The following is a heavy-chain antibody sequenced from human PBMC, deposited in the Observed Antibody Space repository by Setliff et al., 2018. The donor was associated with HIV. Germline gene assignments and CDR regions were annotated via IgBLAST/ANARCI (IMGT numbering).Heavy chain of an antibody. V-gene: IGHV4-39*01. D-gene: IGHD6-13*01. J-gene: IGHJ4*02. CDR3: ARARGRIAAAGRPYFDY. Sequence: SLTCTVSGGSISSTSYYWSWIRRPPGKGLEWIGSIYYSGNTYYNPSLKSRVTISVDTSKNQFSLKLSSVTAADTAVYYCARARGRIAAAGRPYFDYWGQGTLVTVSS. CDR2: IYYSGNT. CDR1: GGSISSTSYY.